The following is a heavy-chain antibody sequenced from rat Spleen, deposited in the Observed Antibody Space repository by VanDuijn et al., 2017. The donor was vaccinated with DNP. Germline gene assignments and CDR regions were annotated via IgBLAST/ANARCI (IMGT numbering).Heavy chain of an antibody. V-gene: IGHV5-29*01. D-gene: IGHD3-5*01. J-gene: IGHJ2*01. CDR1: GFTFSDYY. CDR2: IRYDGSGT. CDR3: TRRHSVFEY. Sequence: EVQLVESDGGLVQPGRSLKLSCAASGFTFSDYYMAWVRQAPTKGLEWVATIRYDGSGTYYRDSVKGRFTISRDDAKSTLYLQMDSLRSEDTATYYCTRRHSVFEYWGQGVMVTVSS.